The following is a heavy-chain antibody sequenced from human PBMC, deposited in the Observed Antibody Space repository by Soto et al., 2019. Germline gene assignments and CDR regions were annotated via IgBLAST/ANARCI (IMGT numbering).Heavy chain of an antibody. CDR3: AAGGSWARLAN. CDR2: IITAIGPG. Sequence: QVQLVQSGAEVKKPGSSVKVSCTASGGTLNSYAISWVRQAPGQGLEWIGGIITAIGPGIYAQKLQGRVMITAVAPTKPAYMVLNRLRSEDKAVYYCAAGGSWARLANWGQGPLVTVAS. D-gene: IGHD6-13*01. CDR1: GGTLNSYA. V-gene: IGHV1-69*01. J-gene: IGHJ4*02.